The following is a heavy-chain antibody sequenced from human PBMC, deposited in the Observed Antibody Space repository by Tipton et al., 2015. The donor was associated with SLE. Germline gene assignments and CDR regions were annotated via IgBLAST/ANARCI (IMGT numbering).Heavy chain of an antibody. CDR3: ARDPDRSFLGCYYYGMDV. CDR1: GFTFDDYG. J-gene: IGHJ6*02. V-gene: IGHV3-20*04. D-gene: IGHD1-26*01. Sequence: SLRLSCAASGFTFDDYGMSWVRQAPGKGLEWVSGIHWNAGSTGYADSVKGRFTISRDNAKNSLYLQMNSLRAEDTAVYYCARDPDRSFLGCYYYGMDVWGQGTTVTVSS. CDR2: IHWNAGST.